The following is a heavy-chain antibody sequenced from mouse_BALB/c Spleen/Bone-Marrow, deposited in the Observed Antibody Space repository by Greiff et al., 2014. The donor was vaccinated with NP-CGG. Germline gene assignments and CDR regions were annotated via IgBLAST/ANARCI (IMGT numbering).Heavy chain of an antibody. CDR2: ISGGGSYT. CDR3: ARSFGSSYWYFDV. D-gene: IGHD1-1*01. Sequence: VQLKESGGGLVKPGGSLKLSCAASGFTFSSYGMSWVRQTPEKRLEWVATISGGGSYTDFSDSVKGRFTISRDNAKNNLNLQMSSLRSEDTALYYCARSFGSSYWYFDVWGAGTTVTVSS. J-gene: IGHJ1*01. V-gene: IGHV5-9-2*01. CDR1: GFTFSSYG.